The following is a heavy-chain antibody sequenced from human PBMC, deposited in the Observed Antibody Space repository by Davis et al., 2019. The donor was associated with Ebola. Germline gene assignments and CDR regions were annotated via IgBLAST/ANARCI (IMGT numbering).Heavy chain of an antibody. CDR2: LIPSGGAT. Sequence: AASVKVSCKASGYIFTKYYIHWVRQVPGQGLEWMGLLIPSGGATSYAQNIQGRVTMTRDTSTNTAYMELSSLRSDDTAVYYCARVMGETTTGYFDYWGQGTLVTVSS. V-gene: IGHV1-46*01. D-gene: IGHD1-1*01. CDR1: GYIFTKYY. CDR3: ARVMGETTTGYFDY. J-gene: IGHJ4*02.